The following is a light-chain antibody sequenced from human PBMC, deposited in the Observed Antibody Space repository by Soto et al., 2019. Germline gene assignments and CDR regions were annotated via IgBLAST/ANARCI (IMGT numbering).Light chain of an antibody. CDR2: GAS. J-gene: IGKJ4*01. Sequence: EIVMTQSPATLSVSPGERATLSCRASQSVSSNLAWYQQKPGQAPRLLIYGASTRATGIPARFSGSGSGTEFTLTISSLQSKDVAVYYCQQYNNWPPLTFGGGTKVEIK. CDR3: QQYNNWPPLT. CDR1: QSVSSN. V-gene: IGKV3-15*01.